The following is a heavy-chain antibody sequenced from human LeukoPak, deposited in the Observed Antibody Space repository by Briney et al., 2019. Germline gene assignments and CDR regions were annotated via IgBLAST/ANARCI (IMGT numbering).Heavy chain of an antibody. CDR2: ITGSGDST. CDR1: GFTFSNNA. V-gene: IGHV3-23*01. CDR3: GRHAYGGSPPLS. Sequence: GGSLRLSCAASGFTFSNNAMNWVRQAPGKGLEWVSVITGSGDSTYYADSVKGRFTISRDNAKNTVYLQMNNLRAEDTALYYCGRHAYGGSPPLSWGQGALVTVSS. J-gene: IGHJ4*02. D-gene: IGHD3-10*01.